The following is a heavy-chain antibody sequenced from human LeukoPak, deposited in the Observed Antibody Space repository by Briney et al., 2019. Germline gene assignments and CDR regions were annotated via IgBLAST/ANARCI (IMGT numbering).Heavy chain of an antibody. D-gene: IGHD6-19*01. Sequence: ETQSVTCTVSGGSFSINNYYWTWIRQPPGKGLEWIGLIYQGGSTNYNTSLKRRGKISIDTSKNHFYLQLNSVTAADTAVYYCARHAPAVTGTGYFDYWGQGTLVTVSS. CDR2: IYQGGST. V-gene: IGHV4-61*03. CDR1: GGSFSINNYY. J-gene: IGHJ4*02. CDR3: ARHAPAVTGTGYFDY.